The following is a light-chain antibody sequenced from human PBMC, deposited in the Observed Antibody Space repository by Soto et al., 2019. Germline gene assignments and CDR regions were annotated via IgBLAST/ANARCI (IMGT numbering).Light chain of an antibody. Sequence: EIVLTQSPASLSLSPGERATLSCRASQNINRYLAWYHQKPGQPPRLLIYDASTRATGIPARFSGSGSGTDFTLTISSLDPEDFAVYYCQQRSNWPITFGQGTRLEIK. CDR1: QNINRY. J-gene: IGKJ5*01. CDR3: QQRSNWPIT. CDR2: DAS. V-gene: IGKV3-11*01.